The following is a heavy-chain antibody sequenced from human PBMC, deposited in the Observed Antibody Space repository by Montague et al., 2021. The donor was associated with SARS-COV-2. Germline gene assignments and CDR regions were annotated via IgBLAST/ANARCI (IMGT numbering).Heavy chain of an antibody. J-gene: IGHJ6*02. Sequence: SINYNPSLKTRITLSVDTSKNQLSLRLNSVTAADTAVYYCARNPGEYYGMDVWGQGNTVNGSS. V-gene: IGHV4-34*10. CDR2: SI. D-gene: IGHD3-16*01. CDR3: ARNPGEYYGMDV.